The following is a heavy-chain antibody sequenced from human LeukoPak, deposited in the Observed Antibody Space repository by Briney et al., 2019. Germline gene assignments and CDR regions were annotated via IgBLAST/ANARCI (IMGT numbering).Heavy chain of an antibody. CDR2: ISYDGSNK. CDR3: AGLRTGASLPFY. Sequence: GRSLRLSCAASGFTFSSYAMHWVRQAPGKGLEWVAVISYDGSNKYYADSVKGRFTISRDNSKNTLYLQMYSLRAEDTAVYYCAGLRTGASLPFYWGQGTLVTVSS. D-gene: IGHD7-27*01. J-gene: IGHJ4*02. V-gene: IGHV3-30-3*01. CDR1: GFTFSSYA.